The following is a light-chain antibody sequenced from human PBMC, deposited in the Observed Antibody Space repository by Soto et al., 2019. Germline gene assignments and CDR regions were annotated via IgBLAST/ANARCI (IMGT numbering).Light chain of an antibody. Sequence: EIVMTQSPATLSVSPGETATLSCRASQRVSSNLAWYQQKPGQAPRLLIYGASTMAAGIPARFSGSGSGTEFTLTIRSLQSEDFGVYYCQQYNNWPPATFGQGTKLEIK. V-gene: IGKV3-15*01. CDR3: QQYNNWPPAT. CDR1: QRVSSN. J-gene: IGKJ2*01. CDR2: GAS.